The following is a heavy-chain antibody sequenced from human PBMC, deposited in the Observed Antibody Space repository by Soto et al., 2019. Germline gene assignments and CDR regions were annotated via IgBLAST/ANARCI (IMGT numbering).Heavy chain of an antibody. CDR3: ARDHSSSGLNWYFDL. D-gene: IGHD6-19*01. CDR2: LSYDGSLK. J-gene: IGHJ2*01. Sequence: QGQLVESGGGVVQPGTSLRLSCVASGFTFSGRAMHWVRQSPGKGLEWVAALSYDGSLKYYADSVKGRFTISRDNAKNTLYLHMNSLRAEDTAVYHCARDHSSSGLNWYFDLWGRGTLVTVSS. CDR1: GFTFSGRA. V-gene: IGHV3-30*03.